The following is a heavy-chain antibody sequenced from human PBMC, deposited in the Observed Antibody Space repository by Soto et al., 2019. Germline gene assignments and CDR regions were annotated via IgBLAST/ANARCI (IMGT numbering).Heavy chain of an antibody. CDR1: GYSFTSYW. CDR3: ARRGDIGYCSSTSCPVHYGMDV. D-gene: IGHD2-2*01. V-gene: IGHV5-51*01. CDR2: IYPGDSDT. J-gene: IGHJ6*02. Sequence: GESLKISCXGSGYSFTSYWIGWVRQMPGKGLEWMGIIYPGDSDTRYSPSFQGQVTISADKSISTAYLQWSSLKASDTAMYYCARRGDIGYCSSTSCPVHYGMDVWGQGTTVTVSS.